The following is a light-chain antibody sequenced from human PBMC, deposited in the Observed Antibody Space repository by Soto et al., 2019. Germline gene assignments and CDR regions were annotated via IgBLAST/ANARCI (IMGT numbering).Light chain of an antibody. Sequence: QSALTQPASVSGSPGQSITISCTGTSNDVGSYDLVSWYQQHPGKAPKLIIFETTKRPSGVSVRFSGSKSGNTASLTISGHQAEDEADYFCSSYADITTYVFGSGTKLTVL. CDR2: ETT. J-gene: IGLJ1*01. CDR1: SNDVGSYDL. V-gene: IGLV2-23*01. CDR3: SSYADITTYV.